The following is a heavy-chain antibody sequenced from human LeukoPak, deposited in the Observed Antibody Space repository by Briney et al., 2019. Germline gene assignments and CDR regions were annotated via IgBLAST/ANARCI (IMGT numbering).Heavy chain of an antibody. V-gene: IGHV1-18*01. D-gene: IGHD6-6*01. J-gene: IGHJ4*02. CDR2: ISTYNGDT. CDR1: GYTFTTYG. Sequence: ASVKVSCNSSGYTFTTYGISWVRQAPGQGLEWMGWISTYNGDTNYAQKFQGRVTITTDESTSTAYMELSSLRSEDTAVYYCARESIAARPFDYWGQGTLVTVSS. CDR3: ARESIAARPFDY.